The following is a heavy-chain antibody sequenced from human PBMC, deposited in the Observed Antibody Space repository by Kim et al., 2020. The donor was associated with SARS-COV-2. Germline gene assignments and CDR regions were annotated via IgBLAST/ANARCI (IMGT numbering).Heavy chain of an antibody. CDR2: IRSEAYGGTT. CDR3: VRVGKWEIVKYYYYYGMDV. J-gene: IGHJ6*02. V-gene: IGHV3-49*03. Sequence: GGSLRLSCTTSGFTFGDYAMSWFRQAPGKGLEWVGFIRSEAYGGTTEFAASVKGRFSISRDDSNSIAYLQMNSLETDDTAVYFCVRVGKWEIVKYYYYYGMDVWGQGTTVTVSS. CDR1: GFTFGDYA. D-gene: IGHD1-26*01.